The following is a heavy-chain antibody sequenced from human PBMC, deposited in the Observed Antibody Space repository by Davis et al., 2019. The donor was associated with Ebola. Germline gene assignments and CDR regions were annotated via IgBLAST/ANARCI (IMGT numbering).Heavy chain of an antibody. CDR1: GYTFTSYD. CDR2: INPKSGGT. CDR3: ARAAFGGVNDAFDI. V-gene: IGHV1-2*05. Sequence: AASVKVSCKASGYTFTSYDINWVRQAPGQGLEWMGRINPKSGGTNYAQKFQGRVTMTRDTSINTAYMELSRLRSDDSVVYYCARAAFGGVNDAFDIWGQGTMVTVSS. D-gene: IGHD3-16*01. J-gene: IGHJ3*02.